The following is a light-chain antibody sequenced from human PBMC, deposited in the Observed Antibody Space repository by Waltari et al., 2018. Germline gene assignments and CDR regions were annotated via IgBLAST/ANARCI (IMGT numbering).Light chain of an antibody. J-gene: IGLJ2*01. V-gene: IGLV1-40*01. CDR2: SNT. CDR1: SSNIGADYD. Sequence: QSVLTQPPSVTGAPGQRVTISCAGSSSNIGADYDVHWYQQVPGTAPKLLIYSNTDRPSGVPDRFSGSKAGTSASLAITVLQAEDEADYFCQSYDSRLGGSVGFGGGTKLTVL. CDR3: QSYDSRLGGSVG.